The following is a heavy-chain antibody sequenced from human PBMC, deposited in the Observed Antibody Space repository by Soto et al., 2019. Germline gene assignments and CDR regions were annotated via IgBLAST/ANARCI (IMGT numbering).Heavy chain of an antibody. CDR3: ARSRSMGDWSASGTTYAYGMDV. CDR1: GYTFTSYY. CDR2: INPSGGYT. V-gene: IGHV1-46*01. D-gene: IGHD1-26*01. Sequence: QVQLVQSGAEVKKPGASVKVSCQTSGYTFTSYYIHWVRQAPEQGLAWMGIINPSGGYTKYSKKFHDRVTMTRDAATNIVYMELSSLTSEDTAVYFCARSRSMGDWSASGTTYAYGMDVWGQGTTVTVSS. J-gene: IGHJ6*02.